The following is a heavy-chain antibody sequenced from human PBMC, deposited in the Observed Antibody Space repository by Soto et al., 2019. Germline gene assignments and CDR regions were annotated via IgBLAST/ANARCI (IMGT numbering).Heavy chain of an antibody. J-gene: IGHJ4*02. Sequence: QVQLVESGGGVVQPGRSLRLSCAASGFTFSSYGMHWVRQAPGKGLEWVAVIWYDGSNKYYADSVKGRFTISRDNSKNTLYLKMNSLRAEDTAVYYCARDHNYYDSSGFVGWGQGTLVTVSS. CDR3: ARDHNYYDSSGFVG. D-gene: IGHD3-22*01. CDR1: GFTFSSYG. CDR2: IWYDGSNK. V-gene: IGHV3-33*01.